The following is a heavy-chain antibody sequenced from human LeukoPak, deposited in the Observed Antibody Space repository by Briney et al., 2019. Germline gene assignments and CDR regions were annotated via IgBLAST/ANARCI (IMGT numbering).Heavy chain of an antibody. V-gene: IGHV3-74*01. Sequence: GGSLRLSCAASGVTFSSDLMHVVRQAPWKGVLCVSRINSDGSTTNYADSVKGRFTISRDNAKNTLYLQMNSLRAEDTAVYYCSSQIWLGELFAHYWGQGTLVTVSS. D-gene: IGHD3-10*01. CDR1: GVTFSSDL. CDR3: SSQIWLGELFAHY. CDR2: INSDGSTT. J-gene: IGHJ4*02.